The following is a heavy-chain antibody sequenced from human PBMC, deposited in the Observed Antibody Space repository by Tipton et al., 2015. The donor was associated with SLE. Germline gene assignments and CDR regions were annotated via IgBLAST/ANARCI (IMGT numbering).Heavy chain of an antibody. Sequence: TLSLTCTVSGGSIRSDYWNWIRQPPGKGLEYIGEINYSGRTKYNPSLESRVTISIDTSKNLFSLKLSSVTAADTAVYYCAGPEGIAARRWALDIWGQGTMVTVSS. J-gene: IGHJ3*02. D-gene: IGHD6-6*01. CDR3: AGPEGIAARRWALDI. V-gene: IGHV4-59*08. CDR2: INYSGRT. CDR1: GGSIRSDY.